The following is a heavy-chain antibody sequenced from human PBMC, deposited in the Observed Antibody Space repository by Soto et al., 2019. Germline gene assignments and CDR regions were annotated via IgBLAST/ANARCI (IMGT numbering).Heavy chain of an antibody. J-gene: IGHJ4*02. Sequence: ASVKVSCTASGYTFTVYYIHWVRLAPGQGLEWMGWISPVTGGTKSAQKFQGRVTMTTDTSTSTAYMELRSLRSDDTAVYYCARDIAARAPHFDYWGQGTLVTVSS. V-gene: IGHV1-2*02. CDR1: GYTFTVYY. CDR3: ARDIAARAPHFDY. D-gene: IGHD6-6*01. CDR2: ISPVTGGT.